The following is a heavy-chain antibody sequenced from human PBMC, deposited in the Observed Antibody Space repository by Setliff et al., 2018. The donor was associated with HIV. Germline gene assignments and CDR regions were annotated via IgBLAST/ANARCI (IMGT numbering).Heavy chain of an antibody. CDR2: ISFSGNTI. D-gene: IGHD4-17*01. CDR3: ARAKIGPAGDRTYYYGMDV. Sequence: GGSLRLSCAVSGFFFSDHYMSWIRQAPGKGLEWVSYISFSGNTIYYSDSVRGRFTIARDNARNSLYLQMNSLKADDTAVYYCARAKIGPAGDRTYYYGMDVWGQGTTVTVSS. CDR1: GFFFSDHY. V-gene: IGHV3-11*01. J-gene: IGHJ6*02.